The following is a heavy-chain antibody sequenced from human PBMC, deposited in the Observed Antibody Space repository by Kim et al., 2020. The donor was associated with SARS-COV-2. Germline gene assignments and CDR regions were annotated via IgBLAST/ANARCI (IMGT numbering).Heavy chain of an antibody. D-gene: IGHD2-8*02. J-gene: IGHJ5*02. Sequence: SETLSLTCTVSGGSISSGGYYWSWIRQHPGKGLEWIGYIYYSGSTYYNPSLKSRVTISVDTSKNQFSLKLSSVTAADTAVYYCARGPLRRNGTGWFDPWGQGTLVTVSS. CDR2: IYYSGST. CDR1: GGSISSGGYY. CDR3: ARGPLRRNGTGWFDP. V-gene: IGHV4-31*03.